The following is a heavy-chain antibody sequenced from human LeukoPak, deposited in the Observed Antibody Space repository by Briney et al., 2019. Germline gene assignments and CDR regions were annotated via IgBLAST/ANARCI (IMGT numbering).Heavy chain of an antibody. V-gene: IGHV1-69*04. Sequence: ASVKVSCKASGGTFSSYAISWVRQAPGQGLEWMGRIIPIFGIANYAQKFQGRVTITADKSTSTAYMELSSLRSEDTAVYYCAREAYYDSSGYYDAFDIWGQGTMVTVSS. CDR3: AREAYYDSSGYYDAFDI. D-gene: IGHD3-22*01. CDR2: IIPIFGIA. CDR1: GGTFSSYA. J-gene: IGHJ3*02.